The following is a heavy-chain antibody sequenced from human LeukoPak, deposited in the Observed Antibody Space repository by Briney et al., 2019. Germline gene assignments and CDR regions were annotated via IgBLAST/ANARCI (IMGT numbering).Heavy chain of an antibody. CDR2: INHSGST. J-gene: IGHJ4*02. D-gene: IGHD3-10*01. CDR1: GGSFSGYY. CDR3: ARVDGSGSRFDY. V-gene: IGHV4-34*01. Sequence: SETLSLTCAVYGGSFSGYYWSWIRQPPGKGLEWIGEINHSGSTNYNPSLKSRVTISVDTSKNQFSLKLSPVTAADTAVYYCARVDGSGSRFDYWGQGTLVTVSS.